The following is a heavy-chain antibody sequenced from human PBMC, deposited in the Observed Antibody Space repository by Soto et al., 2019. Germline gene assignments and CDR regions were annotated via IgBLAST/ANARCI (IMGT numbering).Heavy chain of an antibody. D-gene: IGHD3-10*01. CDR1: GFSLRSYE. J-gene: IGHJ6*02. V-gene: IGHV3-48*03. CDR2: ISGRDSTV. CDR3: AKDRSSGSPYYGMDF. Sequence: GGSLRLSCAASGFSLRSYEMTWVRQAPGKGLEWVSYISGRDSTVDYAGSVKGRFTISRDNARNSLYLQMNSLRPEDTAVYYCAKDRSSGSPYYGMDFWGQGTMVTVSS.